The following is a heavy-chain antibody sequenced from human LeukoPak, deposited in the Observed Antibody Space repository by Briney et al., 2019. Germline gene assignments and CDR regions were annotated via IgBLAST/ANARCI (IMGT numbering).Heavy chain of an antibody. J-gene: IGHJ6*03. Sequence: SETLSLTCSVSGASISSSDYYWGWIRQPPGKGLEWIGRINYIGSTYYNPSLKSRVTISLDTSKNHFSLRLTSMTAADTAVYYCARLTHSYYSDTSGYYPYYYMDVWGKGTTVTVSS. V-gene: IGHV4-39*02. CDR1: GASISSSDYY. CDR2: INYIGST. D-gene: IGHD3-22*01. CDR3: ARLTHSYYSDTSGYYPYYYMDV.